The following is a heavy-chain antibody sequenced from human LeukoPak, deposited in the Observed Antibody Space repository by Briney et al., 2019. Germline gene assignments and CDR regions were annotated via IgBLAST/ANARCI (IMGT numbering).Heavy chain of an antibody. CDR3: ARADGVQPERRRDYYYGMDV. J-gene: IGHJ6*02. CDR2: ISSSSSYI. Sequence: PGGSLRLSCAASGFTFSSYSMNWVRQAPGKGLEWVSSISSSSSYIYYADSVKGRFTISRDNAKNSLYLQMNSPRAEDTAVYYCARADGVQPERRRDYYYGMDVWGQGTTVTVSS. V-gene: IGHV3-21*01. CDR1: GFTFSSYS. D-gene: IGHD1-1*01.